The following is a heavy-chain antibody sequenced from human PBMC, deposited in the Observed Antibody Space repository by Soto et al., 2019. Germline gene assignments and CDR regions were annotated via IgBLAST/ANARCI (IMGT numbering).Heavy chain of an antibody. V-gene: IGHV1-69*06. CDR2: LIPLFGTS. J-gene: IGHJ4*02. D-gene: IGHD7-27*01. Sequence: QVQLVQSGAEVKKPGSSVKVSCEASGGTFTGHAISWVRQAPGQGPEWMGGLIPLFGTSQHAQNFQGRLTITADKSTSTAYMELISLRFEDTAIYYCARGPNWGYRFDSWGQGTLVTVSS. CDR3: ARGPNWGYRFDS. CDR1: GGTFTGHA.